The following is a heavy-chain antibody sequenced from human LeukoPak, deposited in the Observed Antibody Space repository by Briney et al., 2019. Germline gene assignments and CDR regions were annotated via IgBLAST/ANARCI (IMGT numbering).Heavy chain of an antibody. Sequence: GGSLRLSCAASGFTFSSYAMSWVRQAPGKGLEWVSAISGSGGSTYYADSVKGRFTISRDNSKNTLYLQMNSLRAEDTAVYYCAKGIYDYVWGSYRYDYFDYWGQGTLVTVSS. V-gene: IGHV3-23*01. CDR3: AKGIYDYVWGSYRYDYFDY. D-gene: IGHD3-16*02. CDR2: ISGSGGST. J-gene: IGHJ4*02. CDR1: GFTFSSYA.